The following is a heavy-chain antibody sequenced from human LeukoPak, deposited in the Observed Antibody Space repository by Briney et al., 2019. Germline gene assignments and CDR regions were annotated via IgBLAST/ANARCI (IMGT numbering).Heavy chain of an antibody. V-gene: IGHV3-74*01. D-gene: IGHD6-19*01. CDR3: SRAPRYSSGWYFDY. J-gene: IGHJ4*02. CDR1: GFTFSSYW. CDR2: INSDGSST. Sequence: GGSLRLSCAASGFTFSSYWMHWVRQAPGKGLVWVSRINSDGSSTSYADSVKGRFTISRDNAKNTLYLQMNSLRAEDTAVYYCSRAPRYSSGWYFDYWGQGTLVTVSS.